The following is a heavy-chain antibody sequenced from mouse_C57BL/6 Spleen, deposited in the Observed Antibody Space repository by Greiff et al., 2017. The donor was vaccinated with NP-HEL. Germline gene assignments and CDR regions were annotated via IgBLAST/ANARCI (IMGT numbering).Heavy chain of an antibody. CDR2: IRNKANGYTT. CDR1: GFTFTDYY. J-gene: IGHJ1*03. D-gene: IGHD2-3*01. V-gene: IGHV7-3*01. CDR3: ARDDGYYVYFDV. Sequence: DVHLVESGGGLVQPGGSLSLSCAASGFTFTDYYMSWVRQPPGKALEWLGFIRNKANGYTTEYSASVKGRFTTTRDNSQSFLYLQMNALRAEDSATYYCARDDGYYVYFDVWGTGTTVTVSS.